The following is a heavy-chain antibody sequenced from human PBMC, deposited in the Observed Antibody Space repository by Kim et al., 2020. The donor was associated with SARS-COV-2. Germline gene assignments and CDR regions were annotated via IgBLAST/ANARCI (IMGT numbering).Heavy chain of an antibody. D-gene: IGHD1-26*01. CDR1: GFTFSSYP. CDR2: LSSDGTNK. V-gene: IGHV3-30*04. Sequence: GGSLRLSCAASGFTFSSYPMLLVRQAPGKGLEWVSVLSSDGTNKYYADSVKGRFTISRDNSKNTLYLQLNNLRAEDTAVYYCTRASLVGPTYWFDPWGQGTRVTVSS. CDR3: TRASLVGPTYWFDP. J-gene: IGHJ5*02.